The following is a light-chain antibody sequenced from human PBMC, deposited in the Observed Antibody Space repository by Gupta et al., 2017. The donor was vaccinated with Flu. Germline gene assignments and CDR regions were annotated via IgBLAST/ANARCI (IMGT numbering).Light chain of an antibody. Sequence: DVVMTQSPLSLPVTVGQPASISCRSSQGLLYSDGNTYLHWFQQRPGHSPRRLIHLVSYRDSGVPDRISGSGSGTDFTLKISRVEAEDVGVYYCMQGAHWPWTFGQGTKVEIK. J-gene: IGKJ1*01. CDR1: QGLLYSDGNTY. CDR2: LVS. V-gene: IGKV2-30*01. CDR3: MQGAHWPWT.